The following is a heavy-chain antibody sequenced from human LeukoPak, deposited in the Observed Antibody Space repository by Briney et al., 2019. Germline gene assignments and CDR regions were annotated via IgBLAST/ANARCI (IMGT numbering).Heavy chain of an antibody. D-gene: IGHD1-26*01. V-gene: IGHV3-48*03. CDR3: ARCEWEPAVNYSYGMDV. Sequence: GGSVRLSCAASGFTFSSYEMNWVRQAPGKGLEWVSCISTNSGTTYYAQSVKGRFTISRDNAKNSLYLQMNSLRAEDTAVYYCARCEWEPAVNYSYGMDVWGQGTTVTVSS. CDR2: ISTNSGTT. CDR1: GFTFSSYE. J-gene: IGHJ6*02.